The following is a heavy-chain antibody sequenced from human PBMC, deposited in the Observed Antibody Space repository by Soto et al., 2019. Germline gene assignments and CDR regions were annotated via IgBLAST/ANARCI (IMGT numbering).Heavy chain of an antibody. CDR3: ARAYSPGLFDP. V-gene: IGHV1-18*01. CDR2: ISANNGNT. J-gene: IGHJ5*02. D-gene: IGHD2-15*01. Sequence: QVQLVQSGAEVKKPGVSVKVSSKASGYTFASYGISWVRQAPGQGLEWMGWISANNGNTKYAQNFQGRVTMTTDTSTSTAYMELRSLRSDDTAVYYCARAYSPGLFDPWGQGTLVTVSS. CDR1: GYTFASYG.